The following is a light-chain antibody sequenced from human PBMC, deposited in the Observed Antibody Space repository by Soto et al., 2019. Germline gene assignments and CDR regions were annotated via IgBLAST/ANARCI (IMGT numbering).Light chain of an antibody. CDR1: QSISSW. J-gene: IGKJ1*01. V-gene: IGKV1-5*01. Sequence: DIQMTQSPSTLSASVGDRVTITCRASQSISSWLAWYQSKPGKAPKLLIYDASTLKSGVPSRFSGSGSGTEFTLTISSLQPDDFATYYCQQYNANFGQVTKVEIK. CDR2: DAS. CDR3: QQYNAN.